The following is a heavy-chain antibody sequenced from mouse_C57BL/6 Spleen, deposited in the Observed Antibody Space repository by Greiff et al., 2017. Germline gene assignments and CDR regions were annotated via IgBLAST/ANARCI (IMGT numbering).Heavy chain of an antibody. CDR3: ARSYYYGSSWYFDV. J-gene: IGHJ1*03. Sequence: EVMLVESGGGLVQPGGSLSLSCAASGFTFTDYYMSWVRQPPGKALEWLGFIRNKANGYTTEYSASVKGRFTISRDNSQSILYLQMNALRAEDSATYYCARSYYYGSSWYFDVWGTGTTVTVSS. V-gene: IGHV7-3*01. CDR1: GFTFTDYY. D-gene: IGHD1-1*01. CDR2: IRNKANGYTT.